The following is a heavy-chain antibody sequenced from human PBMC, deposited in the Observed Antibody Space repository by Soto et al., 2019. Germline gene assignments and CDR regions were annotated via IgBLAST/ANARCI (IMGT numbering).Heavy chain of an antibody. CDR1: GYSFTSYF. CDR3: ASQEMATKNVDAFDI. D-gene: IGHD5-12*01. CDR2: IYPGDSDT. J-gene: IGHJ3*02. Sequence: GASLKISCKGSGYSFTSYFIGWVRQMPGKGLEWMGIIYPGDSDTRYSPSFQGQVTISADKSISTAYLQWSSLKASDTAMYYCASQEMATKNVDAFDIWGQGTMVTVSS. V-gene: IGHV5-51*01.